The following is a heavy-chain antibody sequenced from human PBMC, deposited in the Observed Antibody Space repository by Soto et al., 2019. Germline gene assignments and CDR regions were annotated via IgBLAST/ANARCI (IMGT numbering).Heavy chain of an antibody. J-gene: IGHJ4*02. V-gene: IGHV5-51*01. D-gene: IGHD4-17*01. CDR1: GYSFNSYW. CDR2: IYPGDSDT. Sequence: GESLKISCKGSGYSFNSYWIGWVRQMPGKGLEWMGIIYPGDSDTRYSPSFQGQVTISADKSISTAYLQWSSLEASDSAIYYCARRAVLRGKFDYWGQGTLVTVSS. CDR3: ARRAVLRGKFDY.